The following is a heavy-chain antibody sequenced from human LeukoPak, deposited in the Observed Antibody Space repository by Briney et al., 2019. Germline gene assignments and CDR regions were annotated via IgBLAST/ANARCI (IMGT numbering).Heavy chain of an antibody. V-gene: IGHV1-46*01. CDR3: ARAAGDSYGYRYYFDY. CDR2: INPNGGST. CDR1: GYTFTNHY. J-gene: IGHJ4*02. D-gene: IGHD5-18*01. Sequence: ASVKVSCKASGYTFTNHYMHWVRQAPGQGLDWMGLINPNGGSTTYAQKFQGRVTMTRDTSTSTVYMQLSSLRSEDTAVYFCARAAGDSYGYRYYFDYWGQGTLVTVSS.